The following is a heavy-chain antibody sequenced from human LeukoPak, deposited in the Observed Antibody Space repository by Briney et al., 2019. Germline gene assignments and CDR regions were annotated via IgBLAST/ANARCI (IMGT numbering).Heavy chain of an antibody. D-gene: IGHD3-16*01. J-gene: IGHJ4*02. Sequence: GGSLRLSCVASGFIFGRFSMNWVRQAPGRGLEWVSSISNTGDHIYYADSLQGRFTISRDSAKNSLFLQMDSLRVDDTAIYYCARGAGVGSYVPFDLWGLGTLVAVSS. CDR3: ARGAGVGSYVPFDL. CDR1: GFIFGRFS. CDR2: ISNTGDHI. V-gene: IGHV3-21*01.